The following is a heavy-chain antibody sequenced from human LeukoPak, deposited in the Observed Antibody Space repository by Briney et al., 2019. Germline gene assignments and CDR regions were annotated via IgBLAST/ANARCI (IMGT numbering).Heavy chain of an antibody. J-gene: IGHJ3*02. CDR2: INSDGSST. CDR3: AVIVATMGTDDAFDI. D-gene: IGHD5-12*01. Sequence: TGGSLRLSCAASGFTFSSYWMHWVRQAPGKGLVWVSRINSDGSSTSYADPVKGRFTISRDNAKNTLYLQMNSLRAEDTAVYYCAVIVATMGTDDAFDIWGQGTMVTVSS. CDR1: GFTFSSYW. V-gene: IGHV3-74*01.